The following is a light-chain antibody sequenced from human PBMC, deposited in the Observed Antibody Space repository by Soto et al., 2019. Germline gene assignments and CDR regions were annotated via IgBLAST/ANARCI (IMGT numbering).Light chain of an antibody. CDR1: QSVSSNY. Sequence: EIVLTQSPGTRSLSPGERATLSCIASQSVSSNYLAWYQQKPGQAPRLLIYGASSRATGIPDRFSGSGSGTDFTLTISRLEPEDFAVYYCQQYSGSPTWTFGQGTKVDIK. CDR3: QQYSGSPTWT. CDR2: GAS. V-gene: IGKV3-20*01. J-gene: IGKJ1*01.